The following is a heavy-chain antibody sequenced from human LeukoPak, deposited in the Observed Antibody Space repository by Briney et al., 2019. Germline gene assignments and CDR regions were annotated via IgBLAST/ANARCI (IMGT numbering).Heavy chain of an antibody. Sequence: GRSLRLSCAASGFTFDDYAMHWVRQAPGKGLEWVSGISWNSGSIGYADSVKGRFTISRDNAKNSLYLQMNSRRAEDTALYYCAKVGVVTRDDAFDIWGQGTMVTVSS. J-gene: IGHJ3*02. D-gene: IGHD4-23*01. V-gene: IGHV3-9*01. CDR1: GFTFDDYA. CDR3: AKVGVVTRDDAFDI. CDR2: ISWNSGSI.